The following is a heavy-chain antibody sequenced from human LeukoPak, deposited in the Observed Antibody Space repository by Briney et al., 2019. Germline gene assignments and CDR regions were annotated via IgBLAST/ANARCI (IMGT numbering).Heavy chain of an antibody. D-gene: IGHD6-19*01. Sequence: GGSLRLSCAASGFTVSSNYMSWVRRAPGEGLEGVSVLYSGADTSYAASVKGRFSISRDSSKNTLYLQMNSLRAEDTAVYYCATSGQWLAGGPFDYWGQGTLVTVSS. CDR2: LYSGADT. CDR1: GFTVSSNY. CDR3: ATSGQWLAGGPFDY. J-gene: IGHJ4*02. V-gene: IGHV3-66*01.